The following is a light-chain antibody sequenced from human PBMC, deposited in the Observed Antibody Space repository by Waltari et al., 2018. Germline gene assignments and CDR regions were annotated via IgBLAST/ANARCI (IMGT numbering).Light chain of an antibody. CDR1: SSDVGGYNY. Sequence: QSALTQPASVSGSPGQSITISCTGASSDVGGYNYVSWYQHHPGKAPKPMIYEVSNRPSGVSNRFSGSKSGNTASLTISGLQAEDEADYYCSSYTSSSTPYVFGTGTKVTVL. CDR3: SSYTSSSTPYV. J-gene: IGLJ1*01. CDR2: EVS. V-gene: IGLV2-14*01.